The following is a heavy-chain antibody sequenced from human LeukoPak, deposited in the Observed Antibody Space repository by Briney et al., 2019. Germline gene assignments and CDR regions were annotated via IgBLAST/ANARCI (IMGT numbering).Heavy chain of an antibody. V-gene: IGHV4-61*01. CDR1: GGSVSSGSYY. Sequence: SETLSLTCTVSGGSVSSGSYYWSWIRQPPGKGLEWIGYIYYSGSTNYNPSLKSRVTISVDTSKNQFSLKLSSVTAADTAVYYCARSHKASDYWGQGTLVTVSS. CDR2: IYYSGST. J-gene: IGHJ4*02. CDR3: ARSHKASDY. D-gene: IGHD5-18*01.